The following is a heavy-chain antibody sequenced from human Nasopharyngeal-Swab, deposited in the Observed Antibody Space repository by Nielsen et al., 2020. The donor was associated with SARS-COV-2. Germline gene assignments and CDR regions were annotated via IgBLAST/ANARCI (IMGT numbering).Heavy chain of an antibody. Sequence: GESLKISCSASGFSITPYGMTWVRQAPGKGLEWVSGISELGSGIYYADSVWGRFSISRDTSKNTVYLQMNSLRADDTALYFCTRGLTGHIVQWNPSPYWGQGTLVTVSS. CDR3: TRGLTGHIVQWNPSPY. CDR1: GFSITPYG. J-gene: IGHJ4*02. V-gene: IGHV3-23*01. CDR2: ISELGSGI. D-gene: IGHD1-14*01.